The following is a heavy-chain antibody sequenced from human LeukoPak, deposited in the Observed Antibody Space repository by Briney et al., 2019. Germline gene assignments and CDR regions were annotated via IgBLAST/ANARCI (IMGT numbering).Heavy chain of an antibody. V-gene: IGHV3-23*01. CDR1: DFILSTYA. Sequence: GGSLRLSCTASDFILSTYAMSWVRQAPGKGLGWVSSISGNGAHPYYADSVRGRFSISRDFSRNAVFLQMSSLRVEDTATYYCAKAVDGRGYYFERGADFWGQGTMVTVSS. CDR2: ISGNGAHP. CDR3: AKAVDGRGYYFERGADF. D-gene: IGHD3-22*01. J-gene: IGHJ4*02.